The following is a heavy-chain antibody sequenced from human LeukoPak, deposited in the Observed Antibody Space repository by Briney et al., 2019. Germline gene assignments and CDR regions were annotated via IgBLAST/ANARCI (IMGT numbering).Heavy chain of an antibody. J-gene: IGHJ6*03. CDR1: GGSISSYY. CDR3: ATVGVDWGSLTYMDV. Sequence: SETLSLTCAVSGGSISSYYWSWIRQPPGKGLEWIGYIYYSGSTNYNPSLKSRVTISVDTSKNQFSLKLSSVTAADTAVYYCATVGVDWGSLTYMDVWGKGTTVTVSS. V-gene: IGHV4-59*01. CDR2: IYYSGST. D-gene: IGHD3/OR15-3a*01.